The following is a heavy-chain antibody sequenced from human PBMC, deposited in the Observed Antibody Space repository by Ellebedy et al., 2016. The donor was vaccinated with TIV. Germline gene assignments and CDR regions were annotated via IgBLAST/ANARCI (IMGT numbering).Heavy chain of an antibody. D-gene: IGHD1-26*01. CDR3: VRESGSYQNFFQN. CDR1: GYNFISYE. Sequence: AASVKVSCQASGYNFISYEMHWVRQASGQGLEWMGLVKSNGGPEINAQVQGRVSMTWDTSSSTVYLELHSLRSDDSAVYYCVRESGSYQNFFQNWGQGTPVIVSS. CDR2: VKSNGGPE. J-gene: IGHJ4*02. V-gene: IGHV1-46*01.